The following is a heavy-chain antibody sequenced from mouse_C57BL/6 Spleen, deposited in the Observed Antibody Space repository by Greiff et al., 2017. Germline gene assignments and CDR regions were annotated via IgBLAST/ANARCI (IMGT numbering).Heavy chain of an antibody. D-gene: IGHD2-3*01. CDR2: IYPGDGDT. V-gene: IGHV1-82*01. CDR1: GYAFSSSW. Sequence: VQLQQSGPELVKPGASVKISCKASGYAFSSSWMNWVKQRPGKGLEWIGRIYPGDGDTNYNGKFKGKATLTADKSSSTAYMQLSSLTSEDSAVYFCARSCDGYYDYWGQGTTLTVSS. J-gene: IGHJ2*01. CDR3: ARSCDGYYDY.